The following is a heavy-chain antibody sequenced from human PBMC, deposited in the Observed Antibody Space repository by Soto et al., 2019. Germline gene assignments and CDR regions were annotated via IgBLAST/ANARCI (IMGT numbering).Heavy chain of an antibody. CDR1: GGTFSSYA. CDR3: AREIYCISTSCPRWFDP. Sequence: GASVKVSCKASGGTFSSYAISWVRQAPGQGLEWMGGIIPIFGTANYAQKFQGRVTITADESTSTAYMELSSLRSEDTAVYYCAREIYCISTSCPRWFDPWGQGTLVTVSS. V-gene: IGHV1-69*13. CDR2: IIPIFGTA. D-gene: IGHD2-2*01. J-gene: IGHJ5*02.